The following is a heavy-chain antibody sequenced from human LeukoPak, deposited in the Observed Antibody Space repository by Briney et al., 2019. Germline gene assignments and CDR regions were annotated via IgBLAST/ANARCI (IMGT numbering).Heavy chain of an antibody. CDR3: ARVVVPAAILVWFDP. D-gene: IGHD2-2*02. J-gene: IGHJ5*02. CDR2: IYYSGST. Sequence: SETLSLTCTVSGGSISSSSYYWGWIRQPPGKGLEWIGSIYYSGSTYYNPSLKSRVTISVDTSKNQFSLKVSSVTAADTAVYYCARVVVPAAILVWFDPWGQGTLVTVSS. V-gene: IGHV4-39*01. CDR1: GGSISSSSYY.